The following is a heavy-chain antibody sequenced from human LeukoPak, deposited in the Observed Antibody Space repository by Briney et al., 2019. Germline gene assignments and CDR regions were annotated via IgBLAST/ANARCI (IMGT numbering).Heavy chain of an antibody. CDR3: GLLVKQVARRVPNDY. D-gene: IGHD3-22*01. J-gene: IGHJ4*02. V-gene: IGHV4-34*01. CDR2: INHSGST. Sequence: SETLSLTCAVYGGSFSGYYWSWIRQPPGKGLEWIGEINHSGSTNYNPYLKSRVTISVDTSKNQFSLKLSSVTAADTAVYYCGLLVKQVARRVPNDYWGQGTLVTVSS. CDR1: GGSFSGYY.